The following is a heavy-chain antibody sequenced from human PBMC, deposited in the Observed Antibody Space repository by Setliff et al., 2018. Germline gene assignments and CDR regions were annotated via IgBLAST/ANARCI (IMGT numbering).Heavy chain of an antibody. D-gene: IGHD4-17*01. CDR2: IYTSGST. CDR3: AGGRRYDYGWDFDY. CDR1: GFTFSGYY. V-gene: IGHV4-4*07. J-gene: IGHJ4*02. Sequence: GSLRLSCAASGFTFSGYYMQWVRQAPGKGLEWIGRIYTSGSTDYNPSLKSRVTMSVDTSKNQFSPKLTSVTAADTAVYYCAGGRRYDYGWDFDYWGQGTLVTVSS.